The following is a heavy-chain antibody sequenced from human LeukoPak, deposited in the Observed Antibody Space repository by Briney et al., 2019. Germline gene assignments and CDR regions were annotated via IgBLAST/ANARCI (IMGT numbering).Heavy chain of an antibody. CDR3: ARGRYYDFWSGYSEYYYMDV. CDR2: ISYDGSNK. V-gene: IGHV3-30-3*01. D-gene: IGHD3-3*01. Sequence: GGSLRLSCAASGFTFSSYAMHWVRQAPGKGLEWVAVISYDGSNKYYADSVKGRFTISRDNSKNTLYLQMNSLRAEDTAVYYCARGRYYDFWSGYSEYYYMDVWGKGTTVTVSS. CDR1: GFTFSSYA. J-gene: IGHJ6*03.